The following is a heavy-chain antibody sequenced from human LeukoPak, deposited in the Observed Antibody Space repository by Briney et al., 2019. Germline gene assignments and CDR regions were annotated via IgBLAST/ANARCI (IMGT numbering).Heavy chain of an antibody. J-gene: IGHJ4*02. Sequence: PGGSLRLSCAASGFTFSSYAMSWVRQAPGKGLEWVSAISGSGGSTYYADSVKGRFTISRDNSKNTLYLQMNSLRAEDAAVYYCAKARGYSGYDGEFDYWGQGTLVTVSS. CDR1: GFTFSSYA. D-gene: IGHD5-12*01. V-gene: IGHV3-23*01. CDR3: AKARGYSGYDGEFDY. CDR2: ISGSGGST.